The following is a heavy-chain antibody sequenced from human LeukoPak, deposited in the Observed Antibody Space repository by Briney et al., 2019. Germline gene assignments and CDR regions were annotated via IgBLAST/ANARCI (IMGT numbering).Heavy chain of an antibody. V-gene: IGHV3-23*01. D-gene: IGHD4-17*01. Sequence: GGSLRLSCAASGFTFSSYAMSWVRQAPGKGLEWVSGISGSDGTYYADSVKGRFTISRDNSKNTLYLQMNSLRAEDTAVYYCAKVPLTAVTTSFDYWGQGALVTVSS. CDR3: AKVPLTAVTTSFDY. J-gene: IGHJ4*02. CDR1: GFTFSSYA. CDR2: ISGSDGT.